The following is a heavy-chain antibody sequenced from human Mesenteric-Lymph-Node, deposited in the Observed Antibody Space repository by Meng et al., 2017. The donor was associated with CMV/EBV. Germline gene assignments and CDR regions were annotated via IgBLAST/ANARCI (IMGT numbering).Heavy chain of an antibody. V-gene: IGHV4-59*01. J-gene: IGHJ4*02. CDR2: IYYNGNT. CDR1: GGSIQSSY. CDR3: ARVTTVVGRFVY. Sequence: LTPCISGGSIQSSYWSWHRQPPGKAPEWIGYIYYNGNTNYNPSLKSRVTMSVDTSKNQLSLKLTSVTAADTAVYYCARVTTVVGRFVYWGQGTLVTVSS. D-gene: IGHD1-14*01.